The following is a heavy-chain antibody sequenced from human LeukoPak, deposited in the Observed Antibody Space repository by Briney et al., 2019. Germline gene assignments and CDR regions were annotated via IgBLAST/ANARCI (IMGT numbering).Heavy chain of an antibody. J-gene: IGHJ3*01. D-gene: IGHD4-17*01. CDR3: ARGLGDYDAFDV. CDR1: GFTLSSNS. Sequence: PGRSLRLSCSVSGFTLSSNSMNWVRQAPGKGLRWVCSISGGGSYIFYADSVEGRFSVSRDNAKNSVFLQMNSLRAEDTAVYYCARGLGDYDAFDVWGQGTRVTVAS. V-gene: IGHV3-21*01. CDR2: ISGGGSYI.